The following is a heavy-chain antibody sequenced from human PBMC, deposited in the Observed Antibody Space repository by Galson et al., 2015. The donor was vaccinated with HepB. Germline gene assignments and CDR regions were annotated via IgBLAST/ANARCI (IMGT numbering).Heavy chain of an antibody. V-gene: IGHV3-9*01. CDR1: GFTFDDYA. J-gene: IGHJ4*02. CDR3: AKDIAAAGSSGIGIDY. D-gene: IGHD6-13*01. CDR2: ISWNSGSI. Sequence: SLRLSCAASGFTFDDYAMHWVRQAPGKGLEWVSGISWNSGSIGYADSVKGRFTISRDNAKNSLYLQMNSLRAEDTALYYCAKDIAAAGSSGIGIDYWGQGTLVTVSS.